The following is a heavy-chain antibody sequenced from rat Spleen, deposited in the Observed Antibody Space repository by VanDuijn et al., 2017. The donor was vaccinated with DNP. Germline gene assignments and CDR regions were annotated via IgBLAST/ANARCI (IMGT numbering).Heavy chain of an antibody. CDR1: GFTFSDYY. D-gene: IGHD4-2*01. CDR3: TRATGFDY. CDR2: ISTNGGGT. Sequence: EVQLVESGGGLVQPGRSLKLSCAASGFTFSDYYMAWVRPTPTKGLEWFATISTNGGGTYYRDSVRGRFTISRDNAEDTLFLQMNSLRSEDTATYYCTRATGFDYWGQGVMVTVSS. J-gene: IGHJ2*01. V-gene: IGHV5-20*01.